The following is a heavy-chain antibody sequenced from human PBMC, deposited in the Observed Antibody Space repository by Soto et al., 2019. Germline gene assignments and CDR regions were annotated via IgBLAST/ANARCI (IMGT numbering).Heavy chain of an antibody. D-gene: IGHD3-10*01. V-gene: IGHV3-23*01. CDR1: GFTFNTYP. CDR3: AKGVLSFHYGMEV. J-gene: IGHJ6*02. CDR2: ISSTAGRT. Sequence: SCKASGFTFNTYPMTWVRQAPGKGLEWVSSISSTAGRTSSYADSVKGRFAISRDFSDDTVYLQMNNLRVDDTAVYFCAKGVLSFHYGMEVWGQGTTVTSP.